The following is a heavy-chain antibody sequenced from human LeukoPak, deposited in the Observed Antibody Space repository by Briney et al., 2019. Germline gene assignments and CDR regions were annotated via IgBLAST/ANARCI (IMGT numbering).Heavy chain of an antibody. CDR3: AVTGYYDILTGYSDFDY. CDR2: ISSSSSYI. Sequence: GGSLRLSCAASGFTFSSYSMNWVRQAPGKGLEWVSSISSSSSYIYYADSVKGRFTISRDNAKKSLYLQMNSMRAEDTAVYYCAVTGYYDILTGYSDFDYWGQGTLVTVSS. D-gene: IGHD3-9*01. CDR1: GFTFSSYS. J-gene: IGHJ4*02. V-gene: IGHV3-21*01.